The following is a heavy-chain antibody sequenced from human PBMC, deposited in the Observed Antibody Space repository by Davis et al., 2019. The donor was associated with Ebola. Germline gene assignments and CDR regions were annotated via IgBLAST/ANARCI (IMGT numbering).Heavy chain of an antibody. CDR2: IKSKTDGGTA. Sequence: GESLKISCAASGFILSNAWMSWVRQGPGKGLEWVGRIKSKTDGGTADFAAPVRGRFTISRDDSKNKLYLQMNSLKTEDTAVYYCTSQSRNYDFWSGYRYYFDYWGQGTLVTVSS. V-gene: IGHV3-15*01. CDR3: TSQSRNYDFWSGYRYYFDY. J-gene: IGHJ4*02. CDR1: GFILSNAW. D-gene: IGHD3-3*01.